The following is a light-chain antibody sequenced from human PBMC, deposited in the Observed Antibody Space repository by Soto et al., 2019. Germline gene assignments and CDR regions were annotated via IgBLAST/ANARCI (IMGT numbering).Light chain of an antibody. Sequence: EIVLTQSPATLSLSPGERATLSCRASQSVSSYLAWYQQKPGQAPRLLIYDASNRATGIPARFSGSGSGTDFTLTISSLEPADFAVYYCQQRRITFGPGTKVDIK. J-gene: IGKJ3*01. V-gene: IGKV3-11*01. CDR1: QSVSSY. CDR3: QQRRIT. CDR2: DAS.